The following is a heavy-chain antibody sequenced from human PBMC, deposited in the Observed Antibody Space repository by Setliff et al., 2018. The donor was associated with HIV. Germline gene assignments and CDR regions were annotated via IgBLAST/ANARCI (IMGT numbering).Heavy chain of an antibody. CDR1: GFTFSSYW. J-gene: IGHJ4*02. Sequence: GGSLSLSCAASGFTFSSYWMHWVRQVPGKGLVWVSRINRDGSSTTYADFVKGRFTISRDNAKNTLYLQMNSLRAEDTAVYSCARARGGNSEWSYWGQGTLVTVSS. V-gene: IGHV3-74*03. CDR2: INRDGSST. CDR3: ARARGGNSEWSY. D-gene: IGHD2-15*01.